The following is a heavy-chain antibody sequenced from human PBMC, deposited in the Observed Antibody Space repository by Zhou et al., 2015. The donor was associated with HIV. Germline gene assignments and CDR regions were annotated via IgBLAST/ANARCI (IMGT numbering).Heavy chain of an antibody. CDR1: GGTFSSYT. CDR2: IIPILGIA. J-gene: IGHJ4*02. CDR3: ARDALPWSGSYPFRPLYYFDY. D-gene: IGHD1-26*01. Sequence: QVQLVQSGAEVKKPGSSVKVSCKASGGTFSSYTISWVRQAPGQGLEWMGRIIPILGIANYAQKFQGRVTITADKSTSTAYMELSSLRSEDTAVYYCARDALPWSGSYPFRPLYYFDYWGQGTLVTVSS. V-gene: IGHV1-69*08.